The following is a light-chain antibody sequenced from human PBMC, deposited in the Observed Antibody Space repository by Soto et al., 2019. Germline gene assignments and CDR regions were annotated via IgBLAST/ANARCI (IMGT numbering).Light chain of an antibody. CDR3: SSYTTSSTHWV. J-gene: IGLJ3*02. V-gene: IGLV2-14*01. Sequence: QSALTQPASVSGSPGQSITISCTGTSSDVGGYNYVSWYQQHPGKAPKLMIYEVSNRPSGVSNRFSGSKSGNTASLTISGLQAEDDADYYCSSYTTSSTHWVFGGGTHLTVL. CDR1: SSDVGGYNY. CDR2: EVS.